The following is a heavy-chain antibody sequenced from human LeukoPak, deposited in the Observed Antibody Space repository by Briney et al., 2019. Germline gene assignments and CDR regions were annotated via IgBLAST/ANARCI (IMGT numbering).Heavy chain of an antibody. J-gene: IGHJ4*02. V-gene: IGHV4-4*02. CDR2: IYHHGAT. CDR1: GGSISSNNW. Sequence: ASETLSLTCAVSGGSISSNNWWSSVRQPPGKGLEWIGEIYHHGATNYNPSLKSRVTLSVDKSKNQFSLELSSVTAADTAVYYCARGPSVAAHLDYWGQGTLVTVSS. D-gene: IGHD5-12*01. CDR3: ARGPSVAAHLDY.